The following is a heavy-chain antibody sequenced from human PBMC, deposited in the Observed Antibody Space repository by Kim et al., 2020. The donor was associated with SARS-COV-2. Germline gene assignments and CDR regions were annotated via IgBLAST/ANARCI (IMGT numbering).Heavy chain of an antibody. Sequence: SETLSLTCAVYGGSFSGYSWSWIRQLPGKGLEWIGEINHSGSTNYNPSLKSRVTISVDTSKNQFSLKLRSVTAADTAVYYCARGRRVLAVPFDYWGQGT. CDR3: ARGRRVLAVPFDY. CDR2: INHSGST. J-gene: IGHJ4*02. D-gene: IGHD2-2*01. V-gene: IGHV4-34*01. CDR1: GGSFSGYS.